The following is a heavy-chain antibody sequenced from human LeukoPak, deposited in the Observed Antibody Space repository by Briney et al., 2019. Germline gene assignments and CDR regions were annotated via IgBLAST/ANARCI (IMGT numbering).Heavy chain of an antibody. CDR1: GGSISSYY. J-gene: IGHJ4*02. Sequence: PSETLSLTCTVSGGSISSYYWSWIRQPAGKGLEWIGRIYTSGTTNYNPSPTSRVSMSVDTSKNQFSLKLTSVTAADTAVYYCARGPYCGGECYFDYWGQGTLVTVSS. CDR2: IYTSGTT. D-gene: IGHD2-21*01. V-gene: IGHV4-4*07. CDR3: ARGPYCGGECYFDY.